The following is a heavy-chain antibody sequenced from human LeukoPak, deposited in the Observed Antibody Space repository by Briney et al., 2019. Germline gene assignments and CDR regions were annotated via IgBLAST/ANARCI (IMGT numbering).Heavy chain of an antibody. V-gene: IGHV4-4*07. CDR1: GGSISSYY. CDR3: ARDVYDFWSGYPNYYFDY. J-gene: IGHJ4*02. D-gene: IGHD3-3*01. CDR2: IYTSGST. Sequence: PSETLSLTCTVSGGSISSYYWSWIRQPAGKGLEWIGRIYTSGSTNYNPSLKSRVTMSVDTPKNQFSLKLSSVTAADTAVYYCARDVYDFWSGYPNYYFDYWGQGTLVTVSS.